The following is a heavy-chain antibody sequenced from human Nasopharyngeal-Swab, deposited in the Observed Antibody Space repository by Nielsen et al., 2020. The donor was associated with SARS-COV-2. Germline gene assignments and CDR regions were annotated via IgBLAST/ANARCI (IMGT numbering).Heavy chain of an antibody. D-gene: IGHD4/OR15-4a*01. CDR1: GESFGPFY. J-gene: IGHJ4*02. CDR3: VRGHFGGFDS. Sequence: SETLSLTCAVYGESFGPFYWGWIRQPPGKGLEWIGEINNRGTSYNPSLESRITIPPDTSNNQFSLRLTSVTAADTAIYYCVRGHFGGFDSWGQGTLVTVSS. CDR2: INNRGT. V-gene: IGHV4-34*01.